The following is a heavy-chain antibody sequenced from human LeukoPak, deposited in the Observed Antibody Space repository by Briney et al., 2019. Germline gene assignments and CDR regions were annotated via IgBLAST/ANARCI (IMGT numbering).Heavy chain of an antibody. Sequence: GRSLGLSCAASGFIVSTHYMSWVRQAPGKGLEWVSVIYSGGSTYYADSVKGRFTISRDNSKNTLFLQMNSLRAEDTAVYYCAGDSYFTCWGQGTLVTVSS. V-gene: IGHV3-66*02. D-gene: IGHD3-10*01. J-gene: IGHJ4*02. CDR2: IYSGGST. CDR1: GFIVSTHY. CDR3: AGDSYFTC.